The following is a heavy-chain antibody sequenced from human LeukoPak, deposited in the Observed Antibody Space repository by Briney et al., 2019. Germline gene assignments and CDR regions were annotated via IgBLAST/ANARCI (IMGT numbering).Heavy chain of an antibody. CDR1: GGSFSGYY. V-gene: IGHV4-34*01. Sequence: SETLSLTCAVYGGSFSGYYWSWIRQPPGKGLEWIGEINHGGSTNYNPSLKSRVTISVDTSKNQFSLKLSSVTAADTAVYYCARRSSGRRYFDYWGQGTLVTVSS. CDR2: INHGGST. D-gene: IGHD6-19*01. J-gene: IGHJ4*02. CDR3: ARRSSGRRYFDY.